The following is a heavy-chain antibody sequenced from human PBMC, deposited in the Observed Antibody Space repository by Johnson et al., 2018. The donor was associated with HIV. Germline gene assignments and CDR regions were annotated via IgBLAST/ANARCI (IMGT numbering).Heavy chain of an antibody. J-gene: IGHJ3*02. CDR2: ISGSGGST. CDR1: GFTFSSYA. CDR3: ARGRWLHLGAFDI. D-gene: IGHD5-24*01. Sequence: VQVVESGGGLVQPGGSLRLSCAASGFTFSSYAMSWVRQAPGKGLEWVSAISGSGGSTYYADSVKGRFTISRDNSKNSLYLQMNSLRAEDTAVYYCARGRWLHLGAFDIWGQGTMVTVSS. V-gene: IGHV3-23*04.